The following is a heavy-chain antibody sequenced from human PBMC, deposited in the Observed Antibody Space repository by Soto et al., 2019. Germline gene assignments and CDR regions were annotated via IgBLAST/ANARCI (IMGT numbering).Heavy chain of an antibody. CDR1: GYAFISYY. CDR2: INPSDAYT. J-gene: IGHJ4*02. D-gene: IGHD5-18*01. Sequence: ASVKVSCKASGYAFISYYIHWVRQAPGQGLEWMGLINPSDAYTDYAQKFQGRVTLTRDTSTSIVYMELSSLRSEDTAIYYCARDHVDTPMTNFDYWGQGTLVTVSS. V-gene: IGHV1-46*01. CDR3: ARDHVDTPMTNFDY.